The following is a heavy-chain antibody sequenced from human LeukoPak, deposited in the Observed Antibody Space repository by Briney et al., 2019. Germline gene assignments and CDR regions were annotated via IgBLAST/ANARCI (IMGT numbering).Heavy chain of an antibody. J-gene: IGHJ4*02. D-gene: IGHD5-24*01. V-gene: IGHV3-23*01. CDR1: GFTFSSYA. Sequence: GGSLRLSCAASGFTFSSYAMGWVRQAPGKGLEWVSAISGSGGSTYYADSVKGRFTISRDNSKNTLYLQMNSLRAEDTAVYYCAISRDGYNLRYFDYWGQGALVTVSS. CDR3: AISRDGYNLRYFDY. CDR2: ISGSGGST.